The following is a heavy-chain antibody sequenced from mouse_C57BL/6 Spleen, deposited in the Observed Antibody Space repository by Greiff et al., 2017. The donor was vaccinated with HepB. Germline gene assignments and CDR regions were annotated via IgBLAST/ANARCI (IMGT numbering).Heavy chain of an antibody. CDR3: AKIYYGNDDYALEY. V-gene: IGHV1-26*01. J-gene: IGHJ4*01. CDR2: INPNNGGT. D-gene: IGHD2-1*01. Sequence: VQLQQSGPELVKPWASVKISCKASGYTFTDYYMNWVKQSPGKSLEWIGDINPNNGGTSYNQKFKGKATLTVDTSSSTAYMELRSLTSEDSAVYYCAKIYYGNDDYALEYWGQGTSVTVSS. CDR1: GYTFTDYY.